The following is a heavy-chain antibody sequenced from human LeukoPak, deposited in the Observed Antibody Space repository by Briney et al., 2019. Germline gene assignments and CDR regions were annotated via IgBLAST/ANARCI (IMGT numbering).Heavy chain of an antibody. Sequence: ASVKVSCKASGYTFTGYYVHWVRQAPGQGLEWVGWINSNNGGTSYARKFQGRVTMTRDTSITTAYMELPSLTSDDTAVYYCARGYSSPVPNFDYWGQGTLITVSS. CDR3: ARGYSSPVPNFDY. CDR2: INSNNGGT. D-gene: IGHD6-19*01. CDR1: GYTFTGYY. J-gene: IGHJ4*02. V-gene: IGHV1-2*02.